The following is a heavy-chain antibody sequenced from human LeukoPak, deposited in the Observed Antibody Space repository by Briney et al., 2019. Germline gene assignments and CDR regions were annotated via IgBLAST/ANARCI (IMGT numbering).Heavy chain of an antibody. CDR1: GGSFSGYY. CDR3: AGGESGGSQNYYFDY. V-gene: IGHV4-34*01. CDR2: INHSGST. D-gene: IGHD2-15*01. J-gene: IGHJ4*02. Sequence: SETLSLTCAVYGGSFSGYYWSWIRQPPGKGLEWIGEINHSGSTNYNPSLKCRVTISVDTSKNQFSLKLSSVTAADTAVYYCAGGESGGSQNYYFDYWGQGTLVTVSS.